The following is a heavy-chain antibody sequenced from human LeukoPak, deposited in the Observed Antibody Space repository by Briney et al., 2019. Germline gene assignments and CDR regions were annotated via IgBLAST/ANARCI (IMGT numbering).Heavy chain of an antibody. J-gene: IGHJ5*02. D-gene: IGHD3-22*01. V-gene: IGHV4-30-4*01. CDR3: ARPYYYDSRIDP. Sequence: SQTLSLTCTFSGGSISSGDYYWSWIRQPPGKGLEWLAYMYYSGSTYYNPPLKSRVPMSADKSQNQLSFKLSSVTAAGPAGYYCARPYYYDSRIDPWGQGILVTVSS. CDR2: MYYSGST. CDR1: GGSISSGDYY.